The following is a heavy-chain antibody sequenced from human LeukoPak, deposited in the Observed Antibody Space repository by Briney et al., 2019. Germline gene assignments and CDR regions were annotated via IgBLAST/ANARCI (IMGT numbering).Heavy chain of an antibody. Sequence: GGSLRLSCAASGFTFSSYRMNWVRQAPGKGLEWVSHISYSSSTIYYADSVKGRFTISRDNAKNSLYLQMNSLRAEDTAVYYCARDYYDSSGYYYSGYWGQGTLVTVSS. CDR2: ISYSSSTI. V-gene: IGHV3-48*04. D-gene: IGHD3-22*01. CDR3: ARDYYDSSGYYYSGY. CDR1: GFTFSSYR. J-gene: IGHJ4*02.